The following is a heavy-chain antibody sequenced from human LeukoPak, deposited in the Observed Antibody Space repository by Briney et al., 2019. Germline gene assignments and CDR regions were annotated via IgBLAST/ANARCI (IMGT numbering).Heavy chain of an antibody. CDR1: GFTFSSYA. J-gene: IGHJ6*02. V-gene: IGHV3-23*01. CDR3: AKDTGDYYDSSGYYYPIGYYYYGMDV. Sequence: GGSLRLSCAASGFTFSSYAMSGVRQAPGKGLEWVAAISGSGGSTYYADSVKGRFTISRDNSKNTLYLQMNSLRAEDTAVYYCAKDTGDYYDSSGYYYPIGYYYYGMDVWGQGTTVTVSS. CDR2: ISGSGGST. D-gene: IGHD3-22*01.